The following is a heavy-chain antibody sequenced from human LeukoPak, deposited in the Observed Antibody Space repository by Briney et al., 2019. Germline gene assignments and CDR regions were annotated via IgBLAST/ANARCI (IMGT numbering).Heavy chain of an antibody. V-gene: IGHV3-7*01. Sequence: PGGSLRLSCATSGFNFNSKWMTWVRQAPGKGLERVANINQDGSEKYHGGSVKGRFTISRDNAKSSLLLEMSSLRAEDTAVYYCADPPSDFWGQGTLVAVSS. CDR1: GFNFNSKW. CDR3: ADPPSDF. CDR2: INQDGSEK. J-gene: IGHJ4*02.